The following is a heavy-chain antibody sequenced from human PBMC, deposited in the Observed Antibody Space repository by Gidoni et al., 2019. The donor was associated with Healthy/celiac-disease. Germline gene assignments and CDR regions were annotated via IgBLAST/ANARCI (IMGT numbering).Heavy chain of an antibody. CDR3: ARHRLEPAPDWVHAFDI. V-gene: IGHV4-59*08. J-gene: IGHJ3*02. D-gene: IGHD1-1*01. Sequence: QVQLQESGPGLVKPSETLSLTCTVSGGSISSYYWSWIRQPPGKGLEWIGYIYYSGSTNYNPSLKSRVTISVDTSKNQFSLKLSSVTAADTAVYYCARHRLEPAPDWVHAFDIWGQGTMVTVSS. CDR2: IYYSGST. CDR1: GGSISSYY.